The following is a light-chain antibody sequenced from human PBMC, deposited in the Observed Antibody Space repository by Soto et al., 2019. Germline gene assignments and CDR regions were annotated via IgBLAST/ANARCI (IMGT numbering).Light chain of an antibody. V-gene: IGLV1-44*01. Sequence: QSALTQPPSASGTPGQRVTVSCSGSSSNIASNTVNWYQQLPGTAPKLLIYSNDQRPSGVPDRFSASKSGTSASLAISGLQSEDEADCYCASWDDSLNGHVFGTGTKVTVL. CDR1: SSNIASNT. J-gene: IGLJ1*01. CDR3: ASWDDSLNGHV. CDR2: SND.